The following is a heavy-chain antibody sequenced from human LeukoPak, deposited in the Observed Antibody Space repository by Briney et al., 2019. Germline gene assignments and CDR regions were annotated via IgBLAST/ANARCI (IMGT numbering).Heavy chain of an antibody. D-gene: IGHD3-10*01. Sequence: SETLSLTCTVSGGSISSYYWSWIRQPPGKGLEWIGYIYSSGSTNYNTSLKSRVTISVATSKTQFSLKLSSVTAADTAVDYCARVGFREPAFDYWGQGTLVTVSS. CDR2: IYSSGST. CDR3: ARVGFREPAFDY. CDR1: GGSISSYY. J-gene: IGHJ4*02. V-gene: IGHV4-59*01.